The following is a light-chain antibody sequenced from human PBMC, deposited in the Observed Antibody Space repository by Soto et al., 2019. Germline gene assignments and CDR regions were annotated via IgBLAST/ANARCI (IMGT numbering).Light chain of an antibody. Sequence: EIVLTQSPGTLSLSPGERATLSCRTSQSVSSSYSAWHQQKRGEATRLLNYGASSRATGIPDWFSRSCSGTDIPLTNSRLEHEGAAVYYYQQYGSSRTFGQGTKVEIK. CDR2: GAS. CDR1: QSVSSSY. J-gene: IGKJ1*01. CDR3: QQYGSSRT. V-gene: IGKV3-20*01.